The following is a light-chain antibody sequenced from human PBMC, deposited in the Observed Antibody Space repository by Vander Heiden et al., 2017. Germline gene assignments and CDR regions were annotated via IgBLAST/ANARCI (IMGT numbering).Light chain of an antibody. J-gene: IGLJ3*02. V-gene: IGLV2-11*01. CDR3: CSYAGSYTCWV. CDR1: SRDLGGYNY. Sequence: QSALPQPPSVSGSPGQSVPIPCTGTSRDLGGYNYVSWYQQHPGKAPKLMIYDVSKRPSGVPDRFSGSKSGNTASLTISGLQAEEEADYYCCSYAGSYTCWVFGGGTKLTVL. CDR2: DVS.